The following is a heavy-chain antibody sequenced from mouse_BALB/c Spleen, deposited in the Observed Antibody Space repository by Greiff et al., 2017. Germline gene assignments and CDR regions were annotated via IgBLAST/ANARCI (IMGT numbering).Heavy chain of an antibody. J-gene: IGHJ2*01. V-gene: IGHV5-4*02. Sequence: EVKLVESGGGLVKPGGSLKLSCAASGFTFSDYYMYWVRQTPEKRLEWVATISDGGSYTYYPDSVKGRFTISRDNAKNNLYLQMSSLKSEDTAMYYCARDHRVIHYFDYWGQGTTLTVSS. D-gene: IGHD2-13*01. CDR3: ARDHRVIHYFDY. CDR2: ISDGGSYT. CDR1: GFTFSDYY.